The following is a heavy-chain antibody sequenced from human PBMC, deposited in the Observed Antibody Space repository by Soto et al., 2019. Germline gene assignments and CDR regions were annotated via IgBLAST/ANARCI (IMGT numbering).Heavy chain of an antibody. CDR2: IIPILGIA. CDR3: ARAPGLYFDY. V-gene: IGHV1-69*02. Sequence: QVQLVQSGAEVKKPGSSVKVSCKASGGTFSSYTISWVRQAPGQGLEWMVRIIPILGIANYAQKFQGRVTITADKSTSTAYMELSSLRSEDTAVYYCARAPGLYFDYWGQGTLVTVSS. J-gene: IGHJ4*02. CDR1: GGTFSSYT.